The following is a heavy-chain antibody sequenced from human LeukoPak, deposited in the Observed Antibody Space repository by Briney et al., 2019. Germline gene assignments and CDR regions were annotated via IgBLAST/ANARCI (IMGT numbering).Heavy chain of an antibody. CDR3: AKDYNSGLPDY. V-gene: IGHV3-48*01. J-gene: IGHJ4*02. Sequence: GSLRLSCAASGFTFNSNSMNWVRQAPGKGLEWVSYISGSSSAIYYSDSVKGRFTISRENSKNVLYLQMSSLRAEDTAVYYCAKDYNSGLPDYWGQGTLVIVSS. D-gene: IGHD2-21*01. CDR1: GFTFNSNS. CDR2: ISGSSSAI.